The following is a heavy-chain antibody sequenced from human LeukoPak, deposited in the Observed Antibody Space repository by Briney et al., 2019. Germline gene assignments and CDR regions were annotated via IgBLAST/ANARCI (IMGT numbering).Heavy chain of an antibody. J-gene: IGHJ5*02. Sequence: SETLSLTCTVSGDSTSSYYWSWIRQSAGTGLEWIGRIYGSATNYNPSLRGRVTMLIDTFNNPLSLNLRSLTAADTAVYYCARAKCEGSDSSCRGLENVFDPWGQGTLVTVSS. D-gene: IGHD2-21*02. CDR2: IYGSAT. CDR1: GDSTSSYY. V-gene: IGHV4-4*07. CDR3: ARAKCEGSDSSCRGLENVFDP.